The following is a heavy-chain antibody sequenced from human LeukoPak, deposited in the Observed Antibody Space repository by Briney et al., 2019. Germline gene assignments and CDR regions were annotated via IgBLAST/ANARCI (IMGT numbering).Heavy chain of an antibody. CDR3: AKAHLDGGSADYFDY. Sequence: PGGSLRLSCAASGFTFSSYSMNWVRQAPGKGLEWVSAISGSGGSTYYADSVKGRFTISRDNSKNTLYLQMNSLRAEDTAVYYCAKAHLDGGSADYFDYWGQGTLVTVSS. D-gene: IGHD2-15*01. V-gene: IGHV3-23*01. J-gene: IGHJ4*02. CDR2: ISGSGGST. CDR1: GFTFSSYS.